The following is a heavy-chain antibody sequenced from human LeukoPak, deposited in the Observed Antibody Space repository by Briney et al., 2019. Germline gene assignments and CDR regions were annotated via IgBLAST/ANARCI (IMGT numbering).Heavy chain of an antibody. CDR3: AKDSPNAKPYYYDSSGYYHYFDY. J-gene: IGHJ4*02. Sequence: PGGSLRLSCAASGFTFSSYAISWVRQAPGKGLEWVSAISGSGGSTYYADSVKGRFTISRDNSKNTLYLQMNSLRAEDTAVYYCAKDSPNAKPYYYDSSGYYHYFDYWGQGTLVTVSS. CDR2: ISGSGGST. D-gene: IGHD3-22*01. V-gene: IGHV3-23*01. CDR1: GFTFSSYA.